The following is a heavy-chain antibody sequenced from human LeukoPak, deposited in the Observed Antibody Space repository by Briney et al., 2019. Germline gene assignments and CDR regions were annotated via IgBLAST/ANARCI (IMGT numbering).Heavy chain of an antibody. Sequence: ASVKVSCKASGYTFTGYYMHWVRQAPGRGLEWMGWINPNSGGTNYAQKFQGRVTMTRDTSISTAYMELSRLRSDDTAVYYCAREPYDSSGYYDGNLDYWGQGTLVTVSS. CDR1: GYTFTGYY. CDR3: AREPYDSSGYYDGNLDY. J-gene: IGHJ4*02. D-gene: IGHD3-22*01. CDR2: INPNSGGT. V-gene: IGHV1-2*02.